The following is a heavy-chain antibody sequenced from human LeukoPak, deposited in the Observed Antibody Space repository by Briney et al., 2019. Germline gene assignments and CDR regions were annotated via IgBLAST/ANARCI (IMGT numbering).Heavy chain of an antibody. Sequence: GRFLRLSCAASGFTFSSYAMHWVRQAPGKGLEWVAVISYDGSNKYYADSVKGRFTISRDNSKNTLYLQMNSLRAEDTAVYYCASLDYYDSSGYYKGPYYYGMDVWGQGTTVTVSS. J-gene: IGHJ6*02. CDR2: ISYDGSNK. CDR1: GFTFSSYA. V-gene: IGHV3-30-3*01. CDR3: ASLDYYDSSGYYKGPYYYGMDV. D-gene: IGHD3-22*01.